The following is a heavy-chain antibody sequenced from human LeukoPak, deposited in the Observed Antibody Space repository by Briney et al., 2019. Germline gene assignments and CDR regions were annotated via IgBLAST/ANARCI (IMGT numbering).Heavy chain of an antibody. D-gene: IGHD2-2*01. CDR1: GFTFSSYG. V-gene: IGHV3-30*02. CDR2: IRYDGSNK. Sequence: GGSLRLSCAASGFTFSSYGMHWVRQAPGKGLEWVAFIRYDGSNKYYADSVKGRFTISRDNSKNTLYLQMNSLRAEDTAVYYCARGVLNPQLYGYWGQGTLVTVSS. CDR3: ARGVLNPQLYGY. J-gene: IGHJ4*02.